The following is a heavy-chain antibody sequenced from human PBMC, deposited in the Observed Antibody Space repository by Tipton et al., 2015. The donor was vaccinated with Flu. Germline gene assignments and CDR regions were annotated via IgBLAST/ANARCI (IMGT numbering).Heavy chain of an antibody. J-gene: IGHJ3*02. V-gene: IGHV3-30*02. CDR1: RFTFSASY. Sequence: SLRLSCAAPRFTFSASYMHWVRQPPGKGLEWVAFIRDDGGEQFYADSVKGRFTISRDNSNNTLYLQMTSLRADDTAVYYCAREGFFDSSDRGAFDIWGQGTKITVSS. CDR3: AREGFFDSSDRGAFDI. D-gene: IGHD3-22*01. CDR2: IRDDGGEQ.